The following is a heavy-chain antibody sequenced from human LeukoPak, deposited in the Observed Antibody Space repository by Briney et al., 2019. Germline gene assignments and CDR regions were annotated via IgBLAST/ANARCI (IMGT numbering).Heavy chain of an antibody. D-gene: IGHD2-2*02. CDR3: ARDPQPSRYNGMNV. CDR2: ISNNGGTI. CDR1: GFTFSDYY. Sequence: GGSLRLSCAASGFTFSDYYMSWIRQAPGKGLEWISYISNNGGTISYADSVKGRFTISRDNAKNSLDLQINSLRVEDTGVYYCARDPQPSRYNGMNVWGQGTTVTVSS. J-gene: IGHJ6*02. V-gene: IGHV3-11*01.